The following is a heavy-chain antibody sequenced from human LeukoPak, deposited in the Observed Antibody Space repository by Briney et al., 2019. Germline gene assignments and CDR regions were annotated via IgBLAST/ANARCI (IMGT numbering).Heavy chain of an antibody. CDR2: ISSSGNTI. CDR3: ARLRGYSYGYGDY. J-gene: IGHJ4*02. D-gene: IGHD5-18*01. CDR1: GFTFSSYS. Sequence: AGGSQRLSCAASGFTFSSYSMNWVRQAPGKGLEWVSYISSSGNTIDYADSVKGRFTISRDNAKNSLYLQMVGLRAEDTAVYYCARLRGYSYGYGDYWGQGTLVTVSS. V-gene: IGHV3-48*04.